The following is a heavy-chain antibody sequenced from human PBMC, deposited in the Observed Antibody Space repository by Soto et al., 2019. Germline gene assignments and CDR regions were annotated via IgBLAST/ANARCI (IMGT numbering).Heavy chain of an antibody. CDR3: ARTGIVVVPAAIRYYYGMDV. CDR1: GYSFTSYW. CDR2: IDPSDSYT. V-gene: IGHV5-10-1*01. Sequence: PVESLTISCEVSGYSFTSYWIISVLQMPGKGLESMGRIDPSDSYTNYTPSFQGHVTISADKSISTAYLQWSSLKASDTAMYYCARTGIVVVPAAIRYYYGMDVWGQGTPVTVSS. J-gene: IGHJ6*02. D-gene: IGHD2-2*02.